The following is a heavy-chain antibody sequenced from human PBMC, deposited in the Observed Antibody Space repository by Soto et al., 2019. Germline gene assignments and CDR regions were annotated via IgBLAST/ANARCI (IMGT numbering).Heavy chain of an antibody. CDR1: GESVRDYF. V-gene: IGHV4-34*01. CDR2: VTYSGST. Sequence: PSETLSLTCAVFGESVRDYFWSWIRQPPGKGLEWIGEVTYSGSTNYNPSLKSRVTMSVDTSENRFSLQLRSVTAADAAVYYCARGLPANYWGQGTLVTV. J-gene: IGHJ4*02. CDR3: ARGLPANY.